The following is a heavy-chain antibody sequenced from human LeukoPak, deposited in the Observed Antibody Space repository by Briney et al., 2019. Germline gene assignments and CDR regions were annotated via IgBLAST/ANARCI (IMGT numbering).Heavy chain of an antibody. CDR2: IKKDGSEK. CDR1: RFTFSSYW. Sequence: PGGSLRLSCAASRFTFSSYWMSWVRQAPGKGLEWVANIKKDGSEKYYVDSVKGRFTISRDNAKTSLYLQMNSLRAEDTAVYYCARDEDERCSSTSCSKFDYWGQGTLVTVSS. V-gene: IGHV3-7*03. J-gene: IGHJ4*02. CDR3: ARDEDERCSSTSCSKFDY. D-gene: IGHD2-2*01.